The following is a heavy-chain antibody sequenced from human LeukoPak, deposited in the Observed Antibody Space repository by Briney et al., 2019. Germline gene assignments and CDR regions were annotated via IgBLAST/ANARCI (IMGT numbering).Heavy chain of an antibody. CDR2: ISYDGSNK. CDR3: ARGGIRGVLLPVDY. CDR1: GFTFSSYG. J-gene: IGHJ4*02. D-gene: IGHD3-10*01. V-gene: IGHV3-30*03. Sequence: GRSLRLSCAASGFTFSSYGMHWVRQAPGKGLEWVAVISYDGSNKYYADSVKGRFTISRDNSKNTLYLQMNSLRAEDTAVYYCARGGIRGVLLPVDYWGQGTLVTVSS.